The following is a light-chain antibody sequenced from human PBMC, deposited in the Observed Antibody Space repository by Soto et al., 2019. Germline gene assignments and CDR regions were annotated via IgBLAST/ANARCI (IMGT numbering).Light chain of an antibody. CDR1: ASDIGGYTF. J-gene: IGLJ1*01. V-gene: IGLV2-8*01. Sequence: QSALTQPPSGSWSPGQSVAISCTGTASDIGGYTFVSWYQQHPGKAPKLLIYDVNKRPSGVPDRFSGSKSGNTASLTVSGLQAEDEADYYCSAHGGTNPYVFGTGTKVTLL. CDR2: DVN. CDR3: SAHGGTNPYV.